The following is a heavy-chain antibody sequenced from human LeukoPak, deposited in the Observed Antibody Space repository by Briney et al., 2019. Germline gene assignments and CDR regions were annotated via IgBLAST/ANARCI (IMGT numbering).Heavy chain of an antibody. CDR1: GFTFSSYG. J-gene: IGHJ6*03. Sequence: SGGSLRLSCAASGFTFSSYGMHWVRQAPGRGLEWVAVISYDGSNKYYADSVKGRFTISRDNAENSLFLQMNSLRVDDTAVYYCARDPSSIVVAGRKDMDVWGKGTTVSVSS. CDR3: ARDPSSIVVAGRKDMDV. D-gene: IGHD6-19*01. V-gene: IGHV3-30*03. CDR2: ISYDGSNK.